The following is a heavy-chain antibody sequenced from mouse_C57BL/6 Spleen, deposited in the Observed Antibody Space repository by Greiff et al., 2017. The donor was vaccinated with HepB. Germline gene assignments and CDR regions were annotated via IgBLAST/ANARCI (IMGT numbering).Heavy chain of an antibody. V-gene: IGHV1-55*01. D-gene: IGHD1-1*01. CDR1: GYTFTSYW. CDR2: IYPGSGST. Sequence: QVQLKQPGAELVKPGASVKMSCKASGYTFTSYWITWVKQRPGQGLEWIGDIYPGSGSTNYNEKFKSKATLTVDTSSSTAYMQLSSLTSEDSAVYYCARGQGYSSPFDYWGQGTTLTVSS. J-gene: IGHJ2*01. CDR3: ARGQGYSSPFDY.